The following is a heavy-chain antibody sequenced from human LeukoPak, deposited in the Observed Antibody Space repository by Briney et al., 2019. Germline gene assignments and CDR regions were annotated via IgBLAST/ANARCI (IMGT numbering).Heavy chain of an antibody. V-gene: IGHV3-21*01. D-gene: IGHD2-15*01. CDR2: ISSSSSYI. J-gene: IGHJ4*02. Sequence: GSLRLSCAASGFTFSSYSMNWVRQAPGKGLEWVSSISSSSSYIYYADSVKGRFTISRDNAKNPLYLQMNSLRAEDTAVYYCARLVTPGYYFDYWGQGTLVTVSS. CDR3: ARLVTPGYYFDY. CDR1: GFTFSSYS.